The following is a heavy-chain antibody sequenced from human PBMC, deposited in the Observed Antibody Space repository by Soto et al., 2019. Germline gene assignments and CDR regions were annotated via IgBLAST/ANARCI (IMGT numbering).Heavy chain of an antibody. J-gene: IGHJ4*02. D-gene: IGHD4-17*01. CDR2: IRKKTNSYTT. Sequence: EVQLVESGGGLVQPGGSLRLSCAASGLTFSDRYMDWVRQAPGKGLEWVGRIRKKTNSYTTEYAASVKGRLIISGDDSTNSLYMQMSSLKTDDTAVYYCTTVTTVDYYFDYWGQGTLVTVSS. V-gene: IGHV3-72*01. CDR3: TTVTTVDYYFDY. CDR1: GLTFSDRY.